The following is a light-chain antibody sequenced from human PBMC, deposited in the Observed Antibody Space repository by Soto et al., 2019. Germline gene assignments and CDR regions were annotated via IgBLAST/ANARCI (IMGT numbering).Light chain of an antibody. J-gene: IGKJ2*01. V-gene: IGKV1-5*01. Sequence: DIQMTQSPSTLSASVGDRVTITCRASQSINDWLAWYQQKPGKAPKILISDASTLETGVPSRFSGSGSGTEFTHTISSLQPDDFATYYCQQYKSYSAFGQGTKLEIK. CDR2: DAS. CDR1: QSINDW. CDR3: QQYKSYSA.